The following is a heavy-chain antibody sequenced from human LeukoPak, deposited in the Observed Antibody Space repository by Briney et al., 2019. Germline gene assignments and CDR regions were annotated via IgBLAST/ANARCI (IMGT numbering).Heavy chain of an antibody. D-gene: IGHD3-22*01. J-gene: IGHJ4*02. CDR2: ISSSGSGGNT. Sequence: GGSLRLSCVASGVTLSNYAMSWARQAPGKGLEWVSGISSSGSGGNTYYADSVKGRFTISRDSSRNTLFPHMNTLRAEDTAIYYCATWPSDYHDNRGYPHELDYWGQGTLVTVST. V-gene: IGHV3-23*01. CDR1: GVTLSNYA. CDR3: ATWPSDYHDNRGYPHELDY.